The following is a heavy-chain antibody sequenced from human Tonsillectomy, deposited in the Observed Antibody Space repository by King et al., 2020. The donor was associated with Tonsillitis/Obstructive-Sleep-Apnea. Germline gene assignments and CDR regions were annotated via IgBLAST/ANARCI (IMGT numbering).Heavy chain of an antibody. CDR3: AKGASNPYYYYYYMDV. V-gene: IGHV3-9*01. CDR2: ITWNSVDI. J-gene: IGHJ6*03. Sequence: VQLVESGGGLVQSGTSLRLSCVASGFTFDDFAMHWVRQAPGKGLEWVSSITWNSVDIGYADSVKGRFTISRDNAKKSLHLQMNSLRSEDTAVYYCAKGASNPYYYYYYMDVWGKGTTVTVSS. CDR1: GFTFDDFA.